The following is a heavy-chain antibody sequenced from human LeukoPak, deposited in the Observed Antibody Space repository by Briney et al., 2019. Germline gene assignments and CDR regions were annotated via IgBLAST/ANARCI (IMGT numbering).Heavy chain of an antibody. V-gene: IGHV4-59*01. CDR1: GGSISSYY. CDR3: ARGRYSYGLDY. CDR2: IYYSGST. J-gene: IGHJ4*02. D-gene: IGHD5-18*01. Sequence: SETLSLTCTVSGGSISSYYWSWIRQPPGKALEWIGYIYYSGSTNYNPSLKSRLTISVDTSKNQFSLKLSSVTAADTAVYYCARGRYSYGLDYWGQGTLVTVSS.